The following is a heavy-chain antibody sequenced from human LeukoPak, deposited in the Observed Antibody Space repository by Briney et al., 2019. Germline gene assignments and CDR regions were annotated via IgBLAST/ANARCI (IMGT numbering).Heavy chain of an antibody. CDR1: GFTFSSFG. J-gene: IGHJ4*02. CDR2: TSYDGNEK. V-gene: IGHV3-30*18. Sequence: PGGSLRLSCAASGFTFSSFGMHWVRQAPGKGLEWVTVTSYDGNEKYYADSVKGRFTISRDNSKNTLYLQMNSLRAEDTAVYYCAKDLYLTGYSFDYWGQGTLVTVSS. CDR3: AKDLYLTGYSFDY. D-gene: IGHD3-9*01.